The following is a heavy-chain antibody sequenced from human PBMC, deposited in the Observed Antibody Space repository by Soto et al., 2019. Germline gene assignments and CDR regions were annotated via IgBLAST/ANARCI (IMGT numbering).Heavy chain of an antibody. J-gene: IGHJ4*02. CDR3: ARQEETIFGVVISSDY. Sequence: QLQLQESGPGLVKPSETLSLTCTVSGGSISSSSYYWGWIRQPPGKALEWIGSIYYGGSTYSTPSLKSRVTISVDTSKNQFSLKVSSVTAADTAVYYCARQEETIFGVVISSDYWGQGTRVTVSS. D-gene: IGHD3-3*01. V-gene: IGHV4-39*01. CDR2: IYYGGST. CDR1: GGSISSSSYY.